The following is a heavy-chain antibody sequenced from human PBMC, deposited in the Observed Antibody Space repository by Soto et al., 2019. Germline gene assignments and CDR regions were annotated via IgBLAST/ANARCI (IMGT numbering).Heavy chain of an antibody. CDR1: GFTFSNYW. CDR3: TTSMRHTLDP. CDR2: INGDGSST. J-gene: IGHJ5*02. Sequence: PGVSLRLSCAASGFTFSNYWMHWVRQAPGKGLVWVSRINGDGSSTSYADSVKGRFTISRDNAKNTLHLQMNSLRVEDTAVYYCTTSMRHTLDPWGQGTRVTVSS. V-gene: IGHV3-74*01. D-gene: IGHD1-1*01.